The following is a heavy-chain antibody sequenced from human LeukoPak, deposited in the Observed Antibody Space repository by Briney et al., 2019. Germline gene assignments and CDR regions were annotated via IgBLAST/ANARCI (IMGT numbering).Heavy chain of an antibody. CDR3: AREIGGGLHYFHS. J-gene: IGHJ4*02. D-gene: IGHD1-26*01. CDR1: GFTFSSYS. V-gene: IGHV3-48*01. Sequence: GGSLRLSCAASGFTFSSYSMNWVRQAPGKGLEWVSYISSSSSTIYYADSVKGRFTISRDNSQNTLYLQMNSLRAEDTAMYYCAREIGGGLHYFHSWGQGTPVTVSS. CDR2: ISSSSSTI.